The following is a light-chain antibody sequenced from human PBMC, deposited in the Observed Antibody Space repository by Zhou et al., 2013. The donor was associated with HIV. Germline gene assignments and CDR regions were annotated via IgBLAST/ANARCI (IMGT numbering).Light chain of an antibody. V-gene: IGLV2-8*01. Sequence: QSALTQPPSASGSPGQSVTISCTGTSSDVGGYNYVSWYQQHPGKAPKLIIYEVSKRPSGVPDRFSGSKSGNTASLTVSGLQAEDEADYYCCSYTSVSTHVVFGGGTKLAVL. CDR3: CSYTSVSTHVV. CDR2: EVS. J-gene: IGLJ2*01. CDR1: SSDVGGYNY.